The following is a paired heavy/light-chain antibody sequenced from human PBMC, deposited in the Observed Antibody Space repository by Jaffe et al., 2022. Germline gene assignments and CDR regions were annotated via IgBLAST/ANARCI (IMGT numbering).Light chain of an antibody. CDR2: DAS. J-gene: IGKJ2*01. Sequence: AIQLTQSPSSLSASVGDRVTITCRASQGISSALAWYQQKPGKAPKLLIYDASSLESGVPSRFSGSGSGTDFTLTISSLQPEDFATYYCQQFNNYPHLYTFGQGTKLEIK. CDR3: QQFNNYPHLYT. CDR1: QGISSA. V-gene: IGKV1D-13*01.
Heavy chain of an antibody. CDR3: ARAQLILTGSYYFDY. D-gene: IGHD3-9*01. V-gene: IGHV3-66*02. CDR2: IYSGGST. Sequence: EVQLVESGGGLVQPGGSLRLSCAASGFTVSSNYMSWVRQAPGKGLEWVSVIYSGGSTYYADSVKGRFTISRDNSKNTLYLQMNSLRAEDTAVYYCARAQLILTGSYYFDYWGQGTLVTVSS. CDR1: GFTVSSNY. J-gene: IGHJ4*02.